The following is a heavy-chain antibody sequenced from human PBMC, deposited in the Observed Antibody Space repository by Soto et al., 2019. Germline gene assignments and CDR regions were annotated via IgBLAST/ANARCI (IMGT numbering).Heavy chain of an antibody. V-gene: IGHV4-39*01. J-gene: IGHJ2*01. Sequence: PSETLSLTCTVSGGSISSSSYYWGWIRQPPGKGLEGIGSIYYSGSTYYNPSLKSRVTISVDTSKNQFSLKLSSVTAADTAVYYCATIYGDYVWYFDLWGRGTLVTVSS. D-gene: IGHD4-17*01. CDR1: GGSISSSSYY. CDR2: IYYSGST. CDR3: ATIYGDYVWYFDL.